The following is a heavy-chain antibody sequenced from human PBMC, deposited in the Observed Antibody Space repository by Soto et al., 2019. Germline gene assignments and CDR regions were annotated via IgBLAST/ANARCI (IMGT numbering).Heavy chain of an antibody. CDR3: ARAHSITMVRGVPPKGFDP. CDR2: ISSRSSFT. J-gene: IGHJ5*02. D-gene: IGHD3-10*01. Sequence: QVQLVESGGDLVRPGGSLRLSCAASGFTFSDYYMSWIRQAPGKGLEWVSYISSRSSFTNYADSVKGRFTITRDNAKNSLYLQMNSLRAEDSAVYYCARAHSITMVRGVPPKGFDPWGQGTLVTVSS. V-gene: IGHV3-11*06. CDR1: GFTFSDYY.